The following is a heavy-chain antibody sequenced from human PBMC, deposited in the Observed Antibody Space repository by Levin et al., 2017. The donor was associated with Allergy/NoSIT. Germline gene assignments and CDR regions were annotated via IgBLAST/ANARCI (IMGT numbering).Heavy chain of an antibody. V-gene: IGHV4-34*01. CDR2: INHSGST. D-gene: IGHD3-10*01. CDR1: GGALPGSY. Sequence: SQTLSLTCAVSGGALPGSYWSWIRQSPGKGLEWIAEINHSGSTNYNPSLRSRLAISADMSKNQFSLNLTSVTAADTAIYYCARVRGVFRHGSFDLWGRGTVVSVSS. CDR3: ARVRGVFRHGSFDL. J-gene: IGHJ2*01.